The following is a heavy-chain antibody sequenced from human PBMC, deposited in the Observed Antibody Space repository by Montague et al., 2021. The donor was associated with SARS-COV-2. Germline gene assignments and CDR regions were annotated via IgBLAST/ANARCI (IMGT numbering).Heavy chain of an antibody. CDR3: ARLYASSSNFYSDL. V-gene: IGHV3-20*04. CDR2: INWNGGYK. CDR1: GFTFDDHG. J-gene: IGHJ2*01. D-gene: IGHD2-8*01. Sequence: SLRLSCAASGFTFDDHGMTWVRQAPGKGLEWVSGINWNGGYKHYVDSVRGRFTISRDNAKNSLYLQMNSLRAEDTALYYCARLYASSSNFYSDLWGRGALVTVSS.